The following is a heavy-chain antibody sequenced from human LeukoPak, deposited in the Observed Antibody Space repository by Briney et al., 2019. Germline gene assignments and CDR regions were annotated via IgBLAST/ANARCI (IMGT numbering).Heavy chain of an antibody. V-gene: IGHV6-1*01. CDR2: TYYRSKWYN. D-gene: IGHD2-15*01. CDR1: GDSVSSNSGA. CDR3: ARESWDIEGYNWFDP. Sequence: SQTLSPTCAISGDSVSSNSGAWNWIRQSPSRGLEWLGRTYYRSKWYNEYAVSVKSRITINPDTSKNQFSLQLNSVTPEDTAVYYCARESWDIEGYNWFDPWGQGTLVTVSS. J-gene: IGHJ5*02.